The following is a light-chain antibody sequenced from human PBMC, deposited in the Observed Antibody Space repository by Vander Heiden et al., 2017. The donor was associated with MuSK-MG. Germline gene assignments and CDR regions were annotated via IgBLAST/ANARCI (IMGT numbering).Light chain of an antibody. CDR2: DAS. V-gene: IGKV1-5*01. J-gene: IGKJ1*01. CDR3: QPDKTFLWT. Sequence: IQVCPSPSTLSASVGDRVTITCRASQSVGSYLAWYQQKPGNAPSLLIYDASISRSGVPSRFSGSGSGTEFTLTISSLQPDDFATYYCQPDKTFLWTFGQGTKVEVK. CDR1: QSVGSY.